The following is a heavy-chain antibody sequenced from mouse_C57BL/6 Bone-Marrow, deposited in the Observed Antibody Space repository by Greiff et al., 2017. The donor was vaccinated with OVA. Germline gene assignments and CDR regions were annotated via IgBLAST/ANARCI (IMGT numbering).Heavy chain of an antibody. CDR3: ARLMDY. V-gene: IGHV1-52*01. Sequence: QVQLQQPGAELVRPGSSVKLSCKASGYTFTSYWMHWVKQRPIQGLEWIGNIDPSDSATHYNQKFKDKATLTVDKSSSTAYMQLSSLTSEDSAVYYCARLMDYWGQGTSVTVSS. J-gene: IGHJ4*01. CDR2: IDPSDSAT. CDR1: GYTFTSYW.